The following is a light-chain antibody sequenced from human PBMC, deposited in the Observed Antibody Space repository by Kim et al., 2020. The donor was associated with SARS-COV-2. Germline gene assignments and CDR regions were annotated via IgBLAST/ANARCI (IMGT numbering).Light chain of an antibody. Sequence: PGERAALSCRASQSVSSYLAWYQQKPGQAPRLLIYDASNRATGIPARFSGSGSGTDFTLTISSLEPEDVAVYYCQQRSYWPPGITFGPGTKVDIK. CDR2: DAS. J-gene: IGKJ3*01. CDR1: QSVSSY. V-gene: IGKV3-11*01. CDR3: QQRSYWPPGIT.